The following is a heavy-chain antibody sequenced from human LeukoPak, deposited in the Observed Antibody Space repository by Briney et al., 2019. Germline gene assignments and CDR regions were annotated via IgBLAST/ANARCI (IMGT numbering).Heavy chain of an antibody. Sequence: ASVKVSCKASGYTFTSNGISWVRQAPGQGLERMGWLNTYNGNTIYAQKLQGRVTMTTDTSTTTAYMELRSLRSDDTAVYYCARSYSSGSYGDWGQGTLVTVSS. J-gene: IGHJ4*02. D-gene: IGHD3-10*01. V-gene: IGHV1-18*01. CDR3: ARSYSSGSYGD. CDR2: LNTYNGNT. CDR1: GYTFTSNG.